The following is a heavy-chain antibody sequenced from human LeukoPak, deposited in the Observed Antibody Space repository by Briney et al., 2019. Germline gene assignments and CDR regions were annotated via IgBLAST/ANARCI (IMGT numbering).Heavy chain of an antibody. CDR1: GFTFSSYA. D-gene: IGHD2-8*01. CDR2: ISGSGGST. J-gene: IGHJ4*02. Sequence: GGSLRLSCAASGFTFSSYAMSWVRQAPGKELEWVSAISGSGGSTYYADSVKGRFTISRDNSKNTLYLQMNSLRAEDTAVYYCAKPPGRLVLMVYEDYWGQGTLVTVSS. V-gene: IGHV3-23*01. CDR3: AKPPGRLVLMVYEDY.